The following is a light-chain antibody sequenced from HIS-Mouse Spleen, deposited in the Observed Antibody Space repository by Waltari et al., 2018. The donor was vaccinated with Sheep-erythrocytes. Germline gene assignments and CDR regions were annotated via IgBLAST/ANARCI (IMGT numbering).Light chain of an antibody. CDR3: AAWDDSLNGPV. Sequence: QSVLTQPPSASGTPGQRSTTSGSGTSSTIGSNTVNWYQQLPGTAPKLRIYSNNQRPSGVPDRFSGSKSGTSASLAISGLQSEDEADYYCAAWDDSLNGPVFGGRTKLTVL. CDR1: SSTIGSNT. J-gene: IGLJ3*02. V-gene: IGLV1-44*01. CDR2: SNN.